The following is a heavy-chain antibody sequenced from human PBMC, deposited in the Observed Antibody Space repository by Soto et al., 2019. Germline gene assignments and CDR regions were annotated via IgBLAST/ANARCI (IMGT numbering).Heavy chain of an antibody. CDR1: GFSFGNYN. CDR2: ITDSSDTV. V-gene: IGHV3-48*02. J-gene: IGHJ4*02. CDR3: ARDFGHGYYLDY. D-gene: IGHD3-3*01. Sequence: GGSLILSCVASGFSFGNYNMNWVRQAPGKGLEWVSYITDSSDTVHYADSVRGRFTISRDNAESSLYLQMNSLRDEDTAVYFCARDFGHGYYLDYWGRGTLVTVSS.